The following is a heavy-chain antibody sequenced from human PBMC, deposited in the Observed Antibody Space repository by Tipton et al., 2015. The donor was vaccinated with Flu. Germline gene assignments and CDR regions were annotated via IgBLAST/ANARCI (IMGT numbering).Heavy chain of an antibody. CDR2: IYSAGST. Sequence: VQLVQSGGGLVQPGGSLTLSCEASGFTVSRNYMNWVRQAPGKGLEWISLIYSAGSTYYADSVKGRFTISRDNSKNTVFLQMNTLRAEDTAVYYCARVLSSEYYYGMDVWGQGTTVTVSS. V-gene: IGHV3-66*01. CDR3: ARVLSSEYYYGMDV. J-gene: IGHJ6*02. CDR1: GFTVSRNY. D-gene: IGHD3-16*02.